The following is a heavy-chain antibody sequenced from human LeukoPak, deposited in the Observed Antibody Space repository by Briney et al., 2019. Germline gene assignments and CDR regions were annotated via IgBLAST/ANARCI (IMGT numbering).Heavy chain of an antibody. J-gene: IGHJ4*02. V-gene: IGHV1-69*01. CDR2: ITPIFGTA. Sequence: SVKVSCKASGGTFRSNAISWVRQAPGQGLEWMGGITPIFGTANCAQKFQGRVTITAVESMSTAYMELSSLRSEDTAVYYCARGWLAETTVVTPYNYWGQGTLVTVSS. CDR3: ARGWLAETTVVTPYNY. D-gene: IGHD4-23*01. CDR1: GGTFRSNA.